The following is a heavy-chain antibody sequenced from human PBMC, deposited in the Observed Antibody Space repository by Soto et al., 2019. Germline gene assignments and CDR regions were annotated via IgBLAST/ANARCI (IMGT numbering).Heavy chain of an antibody. CDR2: INSDGSRI. J-gene: IGHJ4*02. CDR1: GFTFTNYR. V-gene: IGHV3-74*01. CDR3: ARAGDWNYVQDF. D-gene: IGHD1-7*01. Sequence: EVQLVESGGGLVQPGGSLRLSCAASGFTFTNYRIHWVRQAPGKGLAWVARINSDGSRINYADSVKGRFTISRDNAKNTVFLQMNSLRDEDSAVYFCARAGDWNYVQDFWGQGTLVTVSS.